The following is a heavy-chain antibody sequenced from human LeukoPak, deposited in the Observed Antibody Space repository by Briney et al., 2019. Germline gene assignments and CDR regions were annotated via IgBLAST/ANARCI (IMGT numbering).Heavy chain of an antibody. V-gene: IGHV3-30*18. CDR2: ISYDGSNK. CDR3: AKGSSADY. CDR1: GFTFSSYG. J-gene: IGHJ4*02. Sequence: ALRLSCAASGFTFSSYGMHWVRQAPGKGLEWVAVISYDGSNKYYADSVKGRFTISRDNSKNTLYLQMNSLRAEDTAVYYCAKGSSADYWGQGTLVTASS. D-gene: IGHD3-22*01.